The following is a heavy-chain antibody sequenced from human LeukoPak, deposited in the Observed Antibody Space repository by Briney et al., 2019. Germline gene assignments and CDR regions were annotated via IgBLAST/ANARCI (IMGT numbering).Heavy chain of an antibody. CDR2: ISYDGSNK. Sequence: EPGRSLRLSCAASGFTFSSYAMHWVRQAPGKGREWVAVISYDGSNKYYADSVKGRFTISRDNSKNTLYLQMNSLRAEDTAVYYFARDPTSGSASFDYWGQGTLVTVSS. D-gene: IGHD5-12*01. CDR1: GFTFSSYA. CDR3: ARDPTSGSASFDY. J-gene: IGHJ4*02. V-gene: IGHV3-30*04.